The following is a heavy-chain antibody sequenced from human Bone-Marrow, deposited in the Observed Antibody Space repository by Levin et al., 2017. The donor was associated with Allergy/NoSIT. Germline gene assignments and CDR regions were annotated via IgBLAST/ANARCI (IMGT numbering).Heavy chain of an antibody. V-gene: IGHV3-53*01. CDR3: ATSPTSGY. Sequence: LSLTCAASGFTVGNTYMSWVRQAPGKGLEGVSNMYSGGSTHYTDSVKGRFTISRDSSKNTLYLQMNSLRAEDTAVYYCATSPTSGYWGQGTLVTVSS. CDR1: GFTVGNTY. J-gene: IGHJ4*02. CDR2: MYSGGST.